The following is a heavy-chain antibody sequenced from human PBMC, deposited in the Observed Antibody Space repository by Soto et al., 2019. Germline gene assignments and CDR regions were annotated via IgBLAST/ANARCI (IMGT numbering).Heavy chain of an antibody. V-gene: IGHV1-69*06. CDR2: IIPIFGTA. D-gene: IGHD6-13*01. Sequence: QVQLVQSGAEVKKPGSSVKVSCKASGGTFSSYAISWVRQAPGQGLEWMGGIIPIFGTANYAQKFQGRVTITADKSTSTAYMQLSSLRSEDSAVYYCARELGPAAAGKDQFDYWGQGTLVTVSS. CDR1: GGTFSSYA. J-gene: IGHJ4*02. CDR3: ARELGPAAAGKDQFDY.